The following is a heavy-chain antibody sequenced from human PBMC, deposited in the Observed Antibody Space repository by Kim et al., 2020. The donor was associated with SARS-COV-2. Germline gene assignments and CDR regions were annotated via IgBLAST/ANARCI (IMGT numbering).Heavy chain of an antibody. CDR1: GFTFSSYW. D-gene: IGHD2-15*01. J-gene: IGHJ2*01. V-gene: IGHV3-7*01. Sequence: GGSLRLSCAASGFTFSSYWMSWVRQAPGKGLEWVANIKQDGSEKYYVDSVKGRFTISRDNAKNSLYLQMNSLRTEDTAVYYCARDFLTVLYCSGGRCCSWYFDLWGRGTLVTVSS. CDR3: ARDFLTVLYCSGGRCCSWYFDL. CDR2: IKQDGSEK.